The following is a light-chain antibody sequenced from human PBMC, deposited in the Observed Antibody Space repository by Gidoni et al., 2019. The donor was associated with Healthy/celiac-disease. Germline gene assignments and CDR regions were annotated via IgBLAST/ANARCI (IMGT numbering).Light chain of an antibody. CDR2: AAS. CDR3: QQSYSTPRT. CDR1: QSISSY. Sequence: DIQMTQSPSFLSASVGDRVTITCRASQSISSYLNWYQQKPGKAPKLLIYAASSLQSGVPSRFSGSGSGTDFTLTISSQQHEDFATYYCQQSYSTPRTFGQGTKVEIK. J-gene: IGKJ1*01. V-gene: IGKV1-39*01.